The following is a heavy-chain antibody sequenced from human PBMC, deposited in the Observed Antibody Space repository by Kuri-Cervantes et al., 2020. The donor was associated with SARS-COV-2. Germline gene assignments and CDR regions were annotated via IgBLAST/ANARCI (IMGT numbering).Heavy chain of an antibody. CDR2: INHSGST. D-gene: IGHD6-13*01. Sequence: ESLKISCAVYGGSFSGYYWSWIRQPPGKGLEWIGEINHSGSTYYNPSLKSRVTMSVDTSKNQFSLKLSSVTAADTAVYYCVQVDIAAAGTNYYYYMDVWGKGTTVTVSS. CDR1: GGSFSGYY. V-gene: IGHV4-34*01. J-gene: IGHJ6*03. CDR3: VQVDIAAAGTNYYYYMDV.